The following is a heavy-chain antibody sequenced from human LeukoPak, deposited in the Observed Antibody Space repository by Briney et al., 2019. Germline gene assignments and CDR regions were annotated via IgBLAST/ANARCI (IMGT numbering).Heavy chain of an antibody. V-gene: IGHV3-23*01. J-gene: IGHJ4*02. CDR3: AKGLWDILVVPDAPFDY. CDR2: ISGSGGST. CDR1: GFTFSSYG. Sequence: PGGSLRLSCAASGFTFSSYGMSWVRQAPGKGLEWVSAISGSGGSTYYADSLKGRFTISRDNSKNTLYLQMNSLRAEDTAVYYCAKGLWDILVVPDAPFDYWGQGTLVTVSS. D-gene: IGHD2-2*01.